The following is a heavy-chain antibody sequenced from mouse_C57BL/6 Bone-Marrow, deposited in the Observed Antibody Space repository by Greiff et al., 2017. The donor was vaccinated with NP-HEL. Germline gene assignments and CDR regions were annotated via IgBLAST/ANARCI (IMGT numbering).Heavy chain of an antibody. V-gene: IGHV5-17*01. CDR2: ISSGSSTI. Sequence: EVQLVESGGGLVKPGGSLKLSCAASGFTFSDYGMHWVRQAPEKGLEWVAYISSGSSTIYYADTVKGRFTISRDNAKHTLFLQMTSLRSEDTAMYYCARRATVVATDFDYWGQGTTLTVSS. CDR3: ARRATVVATDFDY. J-gene: IGHJ2*01. CDR1: GFTFSDYG. D-gene: IGHD1-1*01.